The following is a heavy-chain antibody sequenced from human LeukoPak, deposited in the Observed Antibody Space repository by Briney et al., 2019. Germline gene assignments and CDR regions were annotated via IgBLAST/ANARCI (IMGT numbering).Heavy chain of an antibody. CDR3: ARDIFHWGDYGDSFDY. D-gene: IGHD4-17*01. CDR1: GYTFTSYG. V-gene: IGHV1-18*01. J-gene: IGHJ4*02. Sequence: ASVKVSCKASGYTFTSYGISWVRQAPGQGREWMGWISAYNGNTNYAQKLQGRVTMTTDTSTSTAYMELRSLRSDDTAVYYCARDIFHWGDYGDSFDYWGQGTLVTVSS. CDR2: ISAYNGNT.